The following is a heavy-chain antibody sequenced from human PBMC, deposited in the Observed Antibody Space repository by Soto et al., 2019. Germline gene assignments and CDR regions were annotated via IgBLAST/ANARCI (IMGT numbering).Heavy chain of an antibody. CDR2: IKTDSGDT. J-gene: IGHJ5*02. Sequence: QVLLVQSGAEVKRPGASVRVSCKASRYTFTSYDIFWVRQSPGQGLEWMGWIKTDSGDTHYAQNFQGRVTMTRDTSINTAYMELNNLLTDDTAVYYCARRSSTYLNEIIYDPWGQGTLVTVSS. CDR1: RYTFTSYD. D-gene: IGHD2-2*01. V-gene: IGHV1-2*02. CDR3: ARRSSTYLNEIIYDP.